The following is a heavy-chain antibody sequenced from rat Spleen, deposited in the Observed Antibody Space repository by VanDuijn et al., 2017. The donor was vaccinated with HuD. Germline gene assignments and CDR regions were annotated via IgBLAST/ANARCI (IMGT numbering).Heavy chain of an antibody. D-gene: IGHD1-9*01. V-gene: IGHV2-30*01. Sequence: VQLKESGPGLVQPSQTLSLACSVSGFSLTSYHVHWVRQSSGKGLEWMGVIWTDGNTEYNSALKSRLSISRDTSKSQVFLKMNSLQTEDTATYYCARDDTYYGYNPLDYWGQGVMVTVSS. CDR2: IWTDGNT. CDR1: GFSLTSYH. CDR3: ARDDTYYGYNPLDY. J-gene: IGHJ2*01.